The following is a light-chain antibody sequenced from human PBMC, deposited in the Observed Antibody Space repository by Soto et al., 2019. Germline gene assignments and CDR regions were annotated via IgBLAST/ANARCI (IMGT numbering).Light chain of an antibody. CDR3: QQYNSYSSYS. CDR1: QSVNNW. Sequence: IQMNQSPSTLSASVGDRVSITCRASQSVNNWLAWYQQKPGKTPKLLIYTASRLNNGVPSRFTGSGSGTEFTLTISSLQPDDSASYYCQQYNSYSSYSFGQGTKLEIK. V-gene: IGKV1-5*03. CDR2: TAS. J-gene: IGKJ2*03.